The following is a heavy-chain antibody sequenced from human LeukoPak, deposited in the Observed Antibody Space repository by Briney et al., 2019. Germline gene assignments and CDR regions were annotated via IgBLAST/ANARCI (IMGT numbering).Heavy chain of an antibody. J-gene: IGHJ3*02. V-gene: IGHV3-23*01. D-gene: IGHD1-20*01. Sequence: PGGSLRLSCAASGFTFSSYDMSWVRQAPGKGLEWVSGISGSGSTTKYADSVKGRFTISRDNSKNTLYLQMNSLRAEDTAVYYCARGDNWNPDAFDIWGQGTMVTVSS. CDR2: ISGSGSTT. CDR3: ARGDNWNPDAFDI. CDR1: GFTFSSYD.